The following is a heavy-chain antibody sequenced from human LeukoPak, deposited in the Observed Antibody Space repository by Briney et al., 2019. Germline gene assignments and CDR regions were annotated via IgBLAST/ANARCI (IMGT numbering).Heavy chain of an antibody. CDR2: IYYSGST. CDR3: ARHRRYGSGSYYRFDY. D-gene: IGHD3-10*01. Sequence: SETLSLTCTVSGGSISSSSYYWGWIRQPPGKGLEWIGSIYYSGSTYYNPSLKSRVTISVDTSKNQFSLKLSSVTAADTAVYYCARHRRYGSGSYYRFDYWGQGTLVTVSS. V-gene: IGHV4-39*07. J-gene: IGHJ4*02. CDR1: GGSISSSSYY.